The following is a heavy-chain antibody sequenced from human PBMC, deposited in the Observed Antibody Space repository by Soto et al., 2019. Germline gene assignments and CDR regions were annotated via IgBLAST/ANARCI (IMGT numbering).Heavy chain of an antibody. D-gene: IGHD3-10*01. V-gene: IGHV3-23*01. CDR2: ISGTGGST. CDR1: GFTFSNYV. Sequence: GGSLRLSCAASGFTFSNYVLSWVRQAPGKGLEWVSAISGTGGSTYYADSVKGRFTISRDNSKNTLYVQMNSLRVEDTAVYYCAKEGIRVRGHDYWGQGTQVTVYS. CDR3: AKEGIRVRGHDY. J-gene: IGHJ4*02.